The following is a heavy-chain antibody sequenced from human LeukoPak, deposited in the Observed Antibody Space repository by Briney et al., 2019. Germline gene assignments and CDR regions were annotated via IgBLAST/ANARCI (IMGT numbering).Heavy chain of an antibody. J-gene: IGHJ4*02. Sequence: TGGSLRLSCAASGFTFSGYNMNWVRQAPGEGLEWVSFISSSSSYIYYADSVKGRFTISRDNAKNSLYLQMNSLRVEDTALYYCARDSSYGYKSNDYRGQGTLVTVSS. D-gene: IGHD5-18*01. CDR2: ISSSSSYI. CDR1: GFTFSGYN. V-gene: IGHV3-21*01. CDR3: ARDSSYGYKSNDY.